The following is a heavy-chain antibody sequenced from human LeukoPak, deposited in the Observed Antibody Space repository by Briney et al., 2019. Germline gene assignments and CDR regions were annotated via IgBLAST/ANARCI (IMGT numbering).Heavy chain of an antibody. V-gene: IGHV1-46*01. Sequence: ASVTVSCKASGYTFTSYYMHWVRQAPGQGLEWMGIINPSGGSTSYAQKFQGRVTMTRDMSTSTVYMELSSLRSEDTAVYYCARDVVDIVATIQNYYYYMDVWGKGTTVTVSS. D-gene: IGHD5-12*01. CDR1: GYTFTSYY. CDR2: INPSGGST. CDR3: ARDVVDIVATIQNYYYYMDV. J-gene: IGHJ6*03.